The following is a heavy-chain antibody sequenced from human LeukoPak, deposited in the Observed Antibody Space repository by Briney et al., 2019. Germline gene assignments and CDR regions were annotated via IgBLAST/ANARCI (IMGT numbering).Heavy chain of an antibody. Sequence: GGSLRLSCAASGFSFRNFWMIWVRQAPGKGLEWVANINHDGSEKYYVDSVKGRFTISRDNAQKSLYLQMNTLRAEDTAVYYCAMAYNYGMDIWGQGTGVTVS. J-gene: IGHJ6*02. CDR3: AMAYNYGMDI. V-gene: IGHV3-7*03. CDR1: GFSFRNFW. CDR2: INHDGSEK.